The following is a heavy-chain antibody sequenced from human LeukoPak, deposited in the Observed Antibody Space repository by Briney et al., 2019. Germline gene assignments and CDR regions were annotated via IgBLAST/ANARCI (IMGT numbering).Heavy chain of an antibody. V-gene: IGHV4-31*03. Sequence: SETLSLTCTVSGGSISSGGYYWSWIRQHPGKGLEWIAYIYYSGSTYYNPSLKSRVTISVDTSKNQFSLKLSSVTAADTAVYYCARDGYYDSSGYYPGPRRYNWFDPWGQGTLVTVSS. CDR2: IYYSGST. CDR3: ARDGYYDSSGYYPGPRRYNWFDP. D-gene: IGHD3-22*01. CDR1: GGSISSGGYY. J-gene: IGHJ5*02.